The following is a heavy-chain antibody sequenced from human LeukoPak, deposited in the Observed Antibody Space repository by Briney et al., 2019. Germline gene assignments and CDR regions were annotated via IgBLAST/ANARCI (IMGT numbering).Heavy chain of an antibody. J-gene: IGHJ4*02. D-gene: IGHD1-26*01. CDR3: ARAAYSGSYHSDY. V-gene: IGHV4-61*01. CDR2: IYYSGST. CDR1: GGSVNSGSYY. Sequence: SETLSLTCTVSGGSVNSGSYYWNWIRQPPGKGLEWIGYIYYSGSTNYNPSLKSRVTISVDTSKNQLSLKLSSVTAADTAVYYCARAAYSGSYHSDYWGQGTLVTVSS.